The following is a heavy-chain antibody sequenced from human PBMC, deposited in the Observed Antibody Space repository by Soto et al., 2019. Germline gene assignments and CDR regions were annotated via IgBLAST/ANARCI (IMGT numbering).Heavy chain of an antibody. D-gene: IGHD6-13*01. Sequence: GGSLRLSCAASGFTFDDYAMHLVRQVPGKGLEWVSGINFNSGSIGYGDSVKGRFAISRDNAKNSLHLQMNSLSAEDTAFYYCVKDESINWYTGHFRHWGQGTRVTVSS. V-gene: IGHV3-9*01. CDR1: GFTFDDYA. J-gene: IGHJ1*01. CDR2: INFNSGSI. CDR3: VKDESINWYTGHFRH.